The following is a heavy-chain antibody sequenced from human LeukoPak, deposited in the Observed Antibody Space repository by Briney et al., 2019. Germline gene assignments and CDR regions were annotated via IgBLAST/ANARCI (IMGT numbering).Heavy chain of an antibody. CDR1: GFTFSSYS. J-gene: IGHJ3*01. CDR2: TSSSSSYI. CDR3: AREKTSLGALDDAFDX. D-gene: IGHD2-2*01. Sequence: GGSLRLSCAASGFTFSSYSMNWVRQAPGKGLEWVSCTSSSSSYIYYVDSVKGRFTISRDNAKNSLYLQMNSLRAEDTAVYYCAREKTSLGALDDAFDXXXXXXMXTVSS. V-gene: IGHV3-21*01.